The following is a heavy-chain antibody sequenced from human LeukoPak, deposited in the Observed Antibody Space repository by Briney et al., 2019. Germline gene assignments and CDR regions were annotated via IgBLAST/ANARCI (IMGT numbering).Heavy chain of an antibody. J-gene: IGHJ4*02. CDR3: AREIVVVPAAYDY. V-gene: IGHV4-39*02. Sequence: SETLSLTCTVSGGSISSDSYYWGWIRQPPGKGLEWIGSIYYSGTTYYNPSLKSRVTISVDTSKNHFSLKLSSVTVADTAVYYCAREIVVVPAAYDYWGQGTLVTVSS. D-gene: IGHD2-2*01. CDR1: GGSISSDSYY. CDR2: IYYSGTT.